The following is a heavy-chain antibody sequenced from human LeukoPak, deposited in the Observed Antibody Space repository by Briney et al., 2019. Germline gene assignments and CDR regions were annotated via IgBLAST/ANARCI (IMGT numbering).Heavy chain of an antibody. CDR1: GFTFSSYS. CDR3: ARALRGYGGNPGPEVY. D-gene: IGHD4-23*01. V-gene: IGHV3-48*01. J-gene: IGHJ4*02. Sequence: GGSLRLSCAASGFTFSSYSMNWVRQAPGKGLEWVSYISSSSSTIYYADSVKGRFTISRDNAKNSLYLQMNSLRAEDTAVYYCARALRGYGGNPGPEVYWGQGTLVTVSS. CDR2: ISSSSSTI.